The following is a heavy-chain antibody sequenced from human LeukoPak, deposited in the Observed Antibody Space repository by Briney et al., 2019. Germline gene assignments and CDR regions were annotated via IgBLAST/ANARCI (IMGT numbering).Heavy chain of an antibody. CDR1: GFTFSSND. CDR3: AGDEASGQWLVPYFDY. CDR2: ISYDGSNK. V-gene: IGHV3-30-3*01. J-gene: IGHJ4*02. D-gene: IGHD6-19*01. Sequence: GGSLRLSCAASGFTFSSNDMSWVRQAPGTGLEWVAVISYDGSNKYYADSVKGRFTISRDNSKNTLYLQMNSLRAEDTAVYYCAGDEASGQWLVPYFDYWGQGTLVTVSS.